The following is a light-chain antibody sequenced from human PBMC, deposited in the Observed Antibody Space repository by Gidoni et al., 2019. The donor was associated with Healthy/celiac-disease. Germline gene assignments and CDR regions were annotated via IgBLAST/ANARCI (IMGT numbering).Light chain of an antibody. J-gene: IGLJ3*02. Sequence: QSVLTQPPSASGTPGPRVTISCSGSSSNIGSNYVYWYQQLPGTAPILLIYRNNQRPSGVPDRFSASKSGTSASLAISGLRSEDEADYYCAAWDDSLSGWVFGGGTKLTVL. CDR1: SSNIGSNY. CDR2: RNN. CDR3: AAWDDSLSGWV. V-gene: IGLV1-47*01.